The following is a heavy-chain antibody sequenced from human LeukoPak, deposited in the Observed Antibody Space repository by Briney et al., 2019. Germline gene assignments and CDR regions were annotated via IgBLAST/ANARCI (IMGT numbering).Heavy chain of an antibody. J-gene: IGHJ4*02. D-gene: IGHD6-19*01. V-gene: IGHV3-23*01. Sequence: GGSLRLSCTASGFTFSSYAMYWVRQAPGKGLEWVSGIFGSGGSAHYADSVKGRFTISRDNSQNTVYLQMNSLRAEDTAVYYCGKTTTGYSSGRNPAWPVDYWGQGTLVTASS. CDR3: GKTTTGYSSGRNPAWPVDY. CDR1: GFTFSSYA. CDR2: IFGSGGSA.